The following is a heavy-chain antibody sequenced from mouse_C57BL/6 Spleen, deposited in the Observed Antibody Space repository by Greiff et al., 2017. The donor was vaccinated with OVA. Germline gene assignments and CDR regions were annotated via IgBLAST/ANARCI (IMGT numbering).Heavy chain of an antibody. D-gene: IGHD1-1*01. CDR2: IDPSDSYT. CDR3: ARFSVVARAY. CDR1: GYTFTSYW. J-gene: IGHJ3*01. V-gene: IGHV1-50*01. Sequence: VQLQQPGAELVKPGASVKLSCKASGYTFTSYWMQWVKQRPGQGLEWIGEIDPSDSYTNYNQKFKGKATLTVDTSSSTAYMQLSSLTSEDSAVYYCARFSVVARAYWGQGTLVTVSA.